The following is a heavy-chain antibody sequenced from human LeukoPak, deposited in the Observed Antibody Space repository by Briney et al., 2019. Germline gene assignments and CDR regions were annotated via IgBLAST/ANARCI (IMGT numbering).Heavy chain of an antibody. CDR3: ARDKRGVGPTLLDY. CDR2: IRGDGGEQ. Sequence: ETLSLTCTVSGGSISSYYWSWIRQPPGKGLEWVANIRGDGGEQYYVDSVKGRFTISRDNAKNSLFLQMNNLRAEDTAVYYCARDKRGVGPTLLDYWGQGVLVTVSS. CDR1: GGSISSYY. V-gene: IGHV3-7*03. J-gene: IGHJ4*02. D-gene: IGHD1-26*01.